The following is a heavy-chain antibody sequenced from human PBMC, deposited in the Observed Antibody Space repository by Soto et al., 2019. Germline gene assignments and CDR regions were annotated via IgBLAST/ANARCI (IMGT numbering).Heavy chain of an antibody. V-gene: IGHV1-18*01. Sequence: QVQLVQSGAEVKKPGASVRVSCQTSAYTFTNYAVSWVRQAPGQGLEWMGWISGDNGNTIYAQKFQGRVTMTTDTSTRKAYMELRSLRSADTAVYYWATGLLGYCSGGSRYSDSWGQGTLVTVSS. CDR1: AYTFTNYA. J-gene: IGHJ4*02. D-gene: IGHD2-15*01. CDR2: ISGDNGNT. CDR3: ATGLLGYCSGGSRYSDS.